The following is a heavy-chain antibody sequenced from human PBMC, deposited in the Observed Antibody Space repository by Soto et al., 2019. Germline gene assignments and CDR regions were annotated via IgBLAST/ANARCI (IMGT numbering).Heavy chain of an antibody. CDR2: INAGNGNT. J-gene: IGHJ3*02. V-gene: IGHV1-3*01. CDR1: GYTFTSYA. CDR3: ARERAAAGYDAFEI. Sequence: ASVKVSCKASGYTFTSYAMHWVRQAPGQRLEWMGWINAGNGNTKYSQKFQGRVTITRDTSASTAYMELSSLRSEDTAVYYCARERAAAGYDAFEIWGQGTLVTVSS. D-gene: IGHD6-13*01.